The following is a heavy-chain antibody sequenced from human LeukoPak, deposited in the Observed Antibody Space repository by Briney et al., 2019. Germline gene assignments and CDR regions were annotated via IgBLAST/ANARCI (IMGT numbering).Heavy chain of an antibody. J-gene: IGHJ4*02. CDR1: GGSISSSSYY. D-gene: IGHD2-15*01. CDR3: ARRYCSGGSCYYFDY. CDR2: IYYSGST. V-gene: IGHV4-39*01. Sequence: PSETLSLTCTVSGGSISSSSYYWGWIRQPPGKGLEWIGSIYYSGSTYYNPSLKSRATVSVDTSKNQFSLKLSSVTAADTAVYYCARRYCSGGSCYYFDYWGQGTLVTVSS.